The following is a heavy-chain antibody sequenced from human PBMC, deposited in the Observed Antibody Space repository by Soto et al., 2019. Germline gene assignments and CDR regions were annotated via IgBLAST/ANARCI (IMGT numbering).Heavy chain of an antibody. V-gene: IGHV1-8*01. Sequence: QVQLVQSGAEVKKPGASVKVSCKASGYTFTSYDINWVRQATGQGLEWMGWMNPNSGNTGYAQKFQGRVTMTRNTSISTAYMELSSLRSEATAVYYFARGPGSWYYYYMDVWGKGTTVTVSS. CDR3: ARGPGSWYYYYMDV. CDR2: MNPNSGNT. D-gene: IGHD6-13*01. J-gene: IGHJ6*03. CDR1: GYTFTSYD.